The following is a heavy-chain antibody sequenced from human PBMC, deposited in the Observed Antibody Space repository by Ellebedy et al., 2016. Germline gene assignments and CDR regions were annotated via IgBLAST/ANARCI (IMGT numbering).Heavy chain of an antibody. D-gene: IGHD3/OR15-3a*01. CDR3: ARRTSGGIDY. V-gene: IGHV4-34*01. CDR2: ISHTGSP. CDR1: GESFSGHF. J-gene: IGHJ4*02. Sequence: SETLSLXXAVYGESFSGHFWSWIRRSSGKGLEWIGEISHTGSPNYNTSLKSRVVMSVDTSKNQFSLSLTSVTAADTAAYYCARRTSGGIDYWGQGMLVTVSS.